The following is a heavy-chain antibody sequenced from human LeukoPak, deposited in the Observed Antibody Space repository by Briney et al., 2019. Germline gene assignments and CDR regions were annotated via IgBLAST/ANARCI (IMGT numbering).Heavy chain of an antibody. V-gene: IGHV5-51*01. CDR3: ARQTRSITARDFDY. J-gene: IGHJ4*02. CDR2: IYPGDSDT. CDR1: GYSFSSYW. Sequence: GESLQISCKGSGYSFSSYWIGWARQMPGKGLEWMGIIYPGDSDTRYSPSFQGQVTISADKSISTAYLLWSSLKASDTAMYYCARQTRSITARDFDYWGQGTLVTVSS. D-gene: IGHD6-6*01.